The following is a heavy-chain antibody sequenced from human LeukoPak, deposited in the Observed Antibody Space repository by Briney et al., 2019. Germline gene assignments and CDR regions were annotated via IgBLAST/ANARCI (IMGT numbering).Heavy chain of an antibody. D-gene: IGHD6-13*01. J-gene: IGHJ5*02. CDR2: IKQDGSEK. Sequence: PGGSLRLSCAASGFTFSSYWMSWVRQAPGKGLEWVANIKQDGSEKYYVDSVKGRFTISRDNAKNSLYLQMNSLRAEDTAVYYCAREIAAAGTRWFDPWGQGTLVTVSS. CDR1: GFTFSSYW. V-gene: IGHV3-7*01. CDR3: AREIAAAGTRWFDP.